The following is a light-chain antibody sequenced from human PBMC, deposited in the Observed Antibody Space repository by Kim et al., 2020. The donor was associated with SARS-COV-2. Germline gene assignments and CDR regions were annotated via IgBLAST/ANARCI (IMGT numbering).Light chain of an antibody. Sequence: SLSTGERATLGCRASQSVRTSGGWYHQKPGQAPRLIIYHACSRGTGIPDRVSGFGSGTDFTLIISRLEPEDIAVYYCQQYASSPGTFGQGTKLEI. J-gene: IGKJ2*01. CDR3: QQYASSPGT. CDR1: QSVRTS. V-gene: IGKV3-20*01. CDR2: HAC.